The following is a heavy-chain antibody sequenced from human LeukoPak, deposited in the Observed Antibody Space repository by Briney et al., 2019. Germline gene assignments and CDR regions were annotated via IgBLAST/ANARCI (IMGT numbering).Heavy chain of an antibody. V-gene: IGHV4-30-4*01. CDR3: ARGFTVATFDY. CDR2: IYYSGST. J-gene: IGHJ4*02. D-gene: IGHD4-23*01. CDR1: GGSISSGDYY. Sequence: SETLSLTCTVSGGSISSGDYYWSWIRQPPGKGLEWIGYIYYSGSTYYNPSLKSRVTISVDTSKNQFSLKLSSVTAADTAVYYCARGFTVATFDYWGQGTLVTVSS.